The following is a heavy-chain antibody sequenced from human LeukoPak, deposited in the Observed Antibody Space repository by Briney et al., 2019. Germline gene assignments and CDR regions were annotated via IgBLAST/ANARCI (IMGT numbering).Heavy chain of an antibody. J-gene: IGHJ6*02. CDR2: IKQDGSEK. D-gene: IGHD6-19*01. V-gene: IGHV3-7*03. CDR3: ARGYGPLSSGWSHMDV. Sequence: GGSLRLSCAASGFTFNDYWMSWIRQAAGKGLEWVANIKQDGSEKYYVDSVKGRFTISRDNGKNSLYLQMNSLRVEDTAVYYCARGYGPLSSGWSHMDVWGQGATVTVSS. CDR1: GFTFNDYW.